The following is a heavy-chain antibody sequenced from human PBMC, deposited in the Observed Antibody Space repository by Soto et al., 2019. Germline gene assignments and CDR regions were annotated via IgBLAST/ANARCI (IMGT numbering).Heavy chain of an antibody. V-gene: IGHV3-33*01. CDR2: IWYDGSNK. D-gene: IGHD3-16*01. Sequence: QVQLVESGGGVVQPGKSLRLSCAASGFTFSSYGMHWVRQAPGKGLEWVAVIWYDGSNKYYADSVKGRFTISRDNYNNMLYLQMNNLRTEDTAVYYCSRDWGPHDYWGQGNLVTVSS. CDR1: GFTFSSYG. J-gene: IGHJ4*02. CDR3: SRDWGPHDY.